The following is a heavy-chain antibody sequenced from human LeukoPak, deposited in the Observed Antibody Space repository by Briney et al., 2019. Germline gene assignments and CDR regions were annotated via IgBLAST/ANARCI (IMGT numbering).Heavy chain of an antibody. V-gene: IGHV3-23*01. CDR1: GFTFSSYA. D-gene: IGHD1-1*01. CDR2: ISGSGGST. J-gene: IGHJ6*03. CDR3: AKGGGLERRSYYYYYMDV. Sequence: PGGSLRLSCAASGFTFSSYAMSWVRQAPGKGLEWVSAISGSGGSTYYADSVKGRFTISRDNSKNTLYLQMNSLRAEDTAVYYCAKGGGLERRSYYYYYMDVWGKGTTVTVSS.